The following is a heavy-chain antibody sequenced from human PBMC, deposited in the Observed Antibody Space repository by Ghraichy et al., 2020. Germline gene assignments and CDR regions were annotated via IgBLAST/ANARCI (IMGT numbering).Heavy chain of an antibody. D-gene: IGHD1-1*01. CDR3: AAGRRADGTPRVYYYYYMDV. V-gene: IGHV1-46*01. CDR1: GYTFTSYY. CDR2: INPSGGST. Sequence: ASVKVSCKASGYTFTSYYMHWVRQAPGQGLEWMGIINPSGGSTSYAQKFQGRVTMTRDTSTSTVYMELSSLRSEDTAVYYCAAGRRADGTPRVYYYYYMDVWGKGTTVTVSS. J-gene: IGHJ6*03.